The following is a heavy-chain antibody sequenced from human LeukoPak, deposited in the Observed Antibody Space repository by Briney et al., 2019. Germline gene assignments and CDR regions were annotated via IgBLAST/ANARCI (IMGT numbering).Heavy chain of an antibody. CDR2: ILYDGGNK. V-gene: IGHV3-30-3*01. Sequence: GRSLRLSCGASGFSFSSYAIDWVRQAPGKGLEWVVFILYDGGNKYYADSVKGRFTISRDNSKNTLYLQMNSLRTEDTAVYYCARGDPQDSRPAAASSYFDYWGQRTLVIVDS. CDR1: GFSFSSYA. CDR3: ARGDPQDSRPAAASSYFDY. J-gene: IGHJ4*02. D-gene: IGHD6-13*01.